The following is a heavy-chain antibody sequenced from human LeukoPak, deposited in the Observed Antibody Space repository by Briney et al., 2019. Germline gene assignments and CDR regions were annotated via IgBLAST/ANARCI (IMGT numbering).Heavy chain of an antibody. CDR2: INPNSGGT. D-gene: IGHD3-10*01. CDR1: GYTFTDYY. CDR3: ARTLRGSVTGHLVY. V-gene: IGHV1-2*02. Sequence: ASVKVSCKASGYTFTDYYMHWVRQAPGQGLEWMGWINPNSGGTNYAQKFQGRVSMTRDTSISTAYMELSRLRSDDTAVYYCARTLRGSVTGHLVYWGQGTLVTVSS. J-gene: IGHJ4*02.